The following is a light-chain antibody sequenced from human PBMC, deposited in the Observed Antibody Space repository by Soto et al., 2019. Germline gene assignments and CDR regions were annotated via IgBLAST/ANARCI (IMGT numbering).Light chain of an antibody. Sequence: VTQSPASLSASKGDRVTITCRASQGISNYLAWYQQKPGKVPKLLIYAASTLQSGVPSRFSGSGSGTDFTLTISSLQPEDFATYYCQQADSLPLVPFGQGTLLEIK. CDR2: AAS. CDR3: QQADSLPLVP. CDR1: QGISNY. V-gene: IGKV1-27*01. J-gene: IGKJ5*01.